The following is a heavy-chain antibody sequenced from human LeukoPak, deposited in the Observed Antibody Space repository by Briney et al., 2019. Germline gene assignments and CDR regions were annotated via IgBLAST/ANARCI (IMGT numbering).Heavy chain of an antibody. J-gene: IGHJ6*03. D-gene: IGHD5-24*01. CDR1: GGSISSYY. CDR3: ARVRRDGYTAYYMDV. Sequence: PSETLSLTCTVSGGSISSYYWSWIRQPPGKGLEWIGYIYYSGSTNYNPSLKSRVTISVDTSKNQFSLKLSSVTAADTAVYYCARVRRDGYTAYYMDVWGKGTTVTTSS. V-gene: IGHV4-59*01. CDR2: IYYSGST.